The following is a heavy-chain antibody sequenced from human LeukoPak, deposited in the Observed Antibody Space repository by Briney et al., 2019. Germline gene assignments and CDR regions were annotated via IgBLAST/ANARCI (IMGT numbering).Heavy chain of an antibody. CDR1: GFTFDDYA. CDR3: AKGYSIGWYYFDY. V-gene: IGHV3-9*03. CDR2: ISWNSGSI. J-gene: IGHJ4*02. D-gene: IGHD6-19*01. Sequence: GGSLRLSCAASGFTFDDYAMHWVRQAPGKGLEWVSGISWNSGSIGYADSVKGRFTISRDNAKNSLYLQMNSLRAEDMALYYCAKGYSIGWYYFDYWGQGTLVTVSS.